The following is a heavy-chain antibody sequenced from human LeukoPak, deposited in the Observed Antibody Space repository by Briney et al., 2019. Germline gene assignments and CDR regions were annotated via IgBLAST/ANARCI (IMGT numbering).Heavy chain of an antibody. CDR2: VTSSGSHM. D-gene: IGHD4-17*01. V-gene: IGHV3-21*01. J-gene: IGHJ4*02. CDR3: ASFMTTVTIPDY. CDR1: GFTFRSYS. Sequence: GGSLRLPCAAPGFTFRSYSMNWVRQAPGKRLEWLSSVTSSGSHMYYADSVKGRFTISRDNAKSSLYLQMNSLSAEDTAVYYCASFMTTVTIPDYWGQGTLVTVSS.